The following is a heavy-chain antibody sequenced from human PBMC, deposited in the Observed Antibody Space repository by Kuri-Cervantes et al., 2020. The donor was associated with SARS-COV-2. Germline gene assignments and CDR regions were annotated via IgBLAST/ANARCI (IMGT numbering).Heavy chain of an antibody. Sequence: GESLKISCAASGFTFSGHWIHWVRQAPGKGLVWVSRINPDGSYTNNADSVKGRFTISRDNSKNTLYLQMNSLRAEDTAVYYCARAHTSGWYYFDYWGLGTLVTVSS. CDR1: GFTFSGHW. J-gene: IGHJ4*02. V-gene: IGHV3-74*01. CDR3: ARAHTSGWYYFDY. D-gene: IGHD6-19*01. CDR2: INPDGSYT.